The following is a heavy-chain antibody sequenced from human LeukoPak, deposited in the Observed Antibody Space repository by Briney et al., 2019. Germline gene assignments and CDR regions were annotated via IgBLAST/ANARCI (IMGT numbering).Heavy chain of an antibody. CDR2: IRYDGSNK. Sequence: PGGSLRLSCAASGFRFSNYGMHWVRQAPGKGLEWVAFIRYDGSNKYYGDSVKDRSSISRDNSKNTLYLQMNSLRAEDTAVYYCAKVPCSTTTCYSYYMDVWAKGTTVTVSS. CDR3: AKVPCSTTTCYSYYMDV. V-gene: IGHV3-30*02. J-gene: IGHJ6*03. CDR1: GFRFSNYG. D-gene: IGHD2/OR15-2a*01.